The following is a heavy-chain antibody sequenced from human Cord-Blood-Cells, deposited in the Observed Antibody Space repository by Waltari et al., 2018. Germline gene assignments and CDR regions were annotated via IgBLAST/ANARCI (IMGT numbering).Heavy chain of an antibody. Sequence: QVQLQQWGAGLLKPSETLSLTCAVYGGSFSGYYWSWIRQPPGKGLEWIGEINHSGSTNYNPSLKSRVTISVATSKNQFSLKLSSVTAADTAVYYCARMVSVRGVIFDYWGQGTLVTVSS. V-gene: IGHV4-34*01. D-gene: IGHD3-10*01. J-gene: IGHJ4*02. CDR1: GGSFSGYY. CDR2: INHSGST. CDR3: ARMVSVRGVIFDY.